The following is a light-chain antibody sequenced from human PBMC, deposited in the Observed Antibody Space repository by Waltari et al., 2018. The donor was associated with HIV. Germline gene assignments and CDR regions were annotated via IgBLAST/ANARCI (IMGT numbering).Light chain of an antibody. CDR3: TGWDASLSEYV. J-gene: IGLJ1*01. V-gene: IGLV1-47*01. CDR2: KNI. CDR1: DSNIGSDN. Sequence: QSVLTQPPSASGTPGQRVTISCSGSDSNIGSDNVYWYQHLPGTAPKLLIYKNIQRPSGVPDRFSGSKSGASAYLAISGLRSEDEADYYCTGWDASLSEYVFGPGTRVTV.